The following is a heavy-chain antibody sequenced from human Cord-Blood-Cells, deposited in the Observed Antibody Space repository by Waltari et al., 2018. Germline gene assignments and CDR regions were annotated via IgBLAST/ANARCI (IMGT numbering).Heavy chain of an antibody. Sequence: EVQLVESGGGLVQPGGSLRLSFAASGFPFRSSWMNWVGPAPGKGLVWVSSINSDGSSTSYADSVKGRFTISRDNAKNTLYLQMNSLRAEDTAVYYCARDRGAANYYYYMDVWGKGTTVTVSS. CDR3: ARDRGAANYYYYMDV. J-gene: IGHJ6*03. D-gene: IGHD3-10*01. CDR2: INSDGSST. V-gene: IGHV3-74*01. CDR1: GFPFRSSW.